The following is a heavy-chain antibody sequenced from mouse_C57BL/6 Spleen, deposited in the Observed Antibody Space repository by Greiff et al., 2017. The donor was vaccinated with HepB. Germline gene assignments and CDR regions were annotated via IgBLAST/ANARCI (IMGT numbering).Heavy chain of an antibody. CDR3: VRITGSGYFDV. V-gene: IGHV10-1*01. D-gene: IGHD4-1*01. CDR1: GFSFNTYA. Sequence: EVMLVESGGGLVQPKGSLKLSCAASGFSFNTYAMNWVRQAPGKGLEWVARIRSKSNNYATYYADSVKDRFTISRDDSESMLYLQMNNLKTEDTAMYYCVRITGSGYFDVWGTGTTVTVSS. J-gene: IGHJ1*03. CDR2: IRSKSNNYAT.